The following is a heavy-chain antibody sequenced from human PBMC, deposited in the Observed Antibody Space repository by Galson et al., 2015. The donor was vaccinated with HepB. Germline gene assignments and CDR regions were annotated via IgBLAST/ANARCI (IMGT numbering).Heavy chain of an antibody. CDR2: IKQEGSEN. J-gene: IGHJ3*02. CDR3: ASSVAGYYDRSEEAFDI. Sequence: SLRLSCAASGFTLSNYWVHWVRQAPGKGLEWVANIKQEGSENYYVDSVKGRFTISRDNAKNSLYLQMNSLRVEDTAVYYCASSVAGYYDRSEEAFDIWGQGTMVTVSS. D-gene: IGHD3-22*01. CDR1: GFTLSNYW. V-gene: IGHV3-7*01.